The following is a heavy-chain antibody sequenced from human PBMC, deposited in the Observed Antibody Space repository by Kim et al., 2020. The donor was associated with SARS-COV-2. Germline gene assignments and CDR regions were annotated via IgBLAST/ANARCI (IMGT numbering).Heavy chain of an antibody. CDR2: IYYSGST. CDR1: GGSISSSSYY. V-gene: IGHV4-39*01. D-gene: IGHD4-17*01. J-gene: IGHJ6*02. Sequence: SETLSLTCTVSGGSISSSSYYWGWIRQPPGKGLEWIGSIYYSGSTYYNPSLKSRVTISVDTSKNQFSLKLSSVTAADTAVYYCARGAGDYEPYYYYGMDVWGQGTTVTVSS. CDR3: ARGAGDYEPYYYYGMDV.